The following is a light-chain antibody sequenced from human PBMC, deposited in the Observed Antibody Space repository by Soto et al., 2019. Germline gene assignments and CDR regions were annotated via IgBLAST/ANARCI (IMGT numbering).Light chain of an antibody. Sequence: EIVLTQSPGTLSLSPGERATLSCRASQSVSSSYLAWYQQKFGQAPRLLIYEASTRAIGIPDRFSGSGSGTEFTLTISRLEPEDFAVYFCQHFGNSPLWTFGQGTKVEVK. V-gene: IGKV3-20*01. CDR1: QSVSSSY. CDR2: EAS. J-gene: IGKJ1*01. CDR3: QHFGNSPLWT.